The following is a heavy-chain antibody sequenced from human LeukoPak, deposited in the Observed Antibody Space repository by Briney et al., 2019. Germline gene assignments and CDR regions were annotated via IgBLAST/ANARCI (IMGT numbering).Heavy chain of an antibody. J-gene: IGHJ6*03. V-gene: IGHV3-43*02. D-gene: IGHD2-21*02. CDR1: GFTFDDYA. CDR2: ISWDGCST. Sequence: GGSLRLSCAASGFTFDDYAMHWVRQAPGKGLEWVSLISWDGCSTYYADSVRGGFTISRDNSKNSLYLQMNSLRTEDTALYYCALTAIPDYYYMDVWGKGTTVTVSS. CDR3: ALTAIPDYYYMDV.